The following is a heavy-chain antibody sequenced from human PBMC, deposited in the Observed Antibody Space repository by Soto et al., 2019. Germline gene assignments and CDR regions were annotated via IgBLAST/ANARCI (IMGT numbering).Heavy chain of an antibody. J-gene: IGHJ6*02. CDR3: ARVTSVTTGYYYFGMDV. CDR2: IDWDDDK. CDR1: GFSLSTSGMC. D-gene: IGHD4-4*01. V-gene: IGHV2-70*01. Sequence: SGPTLVNPTQTLTLTCTFSGFSLSTSGMCVSWIRQPPGKALEWLAPIDWDDDKYYSTSLKTRLTISKDTSKNQVVLTMTNMDPVDTATYYCARVTSVTTGYYYFGMDVWGQGTTVTVSS.